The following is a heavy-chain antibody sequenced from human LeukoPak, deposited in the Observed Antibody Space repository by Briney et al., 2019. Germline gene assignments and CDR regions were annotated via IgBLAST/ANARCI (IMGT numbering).Heavy chain of an antibody. V-gene: IGHV4-38-2*02. CDR1: GYSISSGYY. CDR3: ARENRGSYYYYYGMDV. Sequence: PSETLSLTCAVSGYSISSGYYWGWIRQPPGKGLEWIGSIYHSGSTYYNPSLKSRVTISVDTSENQFSLKLSSVTAADTAVYYCARENRGSYYYYYGMDVWGKGTTVTVSS. D-gene: IGHD3-10*01. CDR2: IYHSGST. J-gene: IGHJ6*04.